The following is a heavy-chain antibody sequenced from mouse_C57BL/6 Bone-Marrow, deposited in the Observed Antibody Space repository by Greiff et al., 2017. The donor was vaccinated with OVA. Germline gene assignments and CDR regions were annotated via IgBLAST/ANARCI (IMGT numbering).Heavy chain of an antibody. V-gene: IGHV1-42*01. CDR1: GYSFTGYY. D-gene: IGHD1-2*01. J-gene: IGHJ3*01. CDR3: AREDYYGTPWFAY. Sequence: EVQLKESGPELVKPGASVKISCKASGYSFTGYYMNWVKQSPEKSLEWIGEINPSTGGTTYNQKFKAKATLTVDKSSSTAYMQLKSLTSEDSAVYYCAREDYYGTPWFAYWGQGTLVTVSA. CDR2: INPSTGGT.